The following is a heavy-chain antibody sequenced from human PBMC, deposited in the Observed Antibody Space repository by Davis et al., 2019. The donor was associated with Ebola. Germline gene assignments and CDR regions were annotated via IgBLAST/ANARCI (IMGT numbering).Heavy chain of an antibody. J-gene: IGHJ5*02. CDR3: ARGSTGP. Sequence: GESLKISCVVSGFTFSDYWMSWLRQSPGKGLEWLANIKPDGSEKYHVEGRFTVSRDNSKNSVYIQINSLRGEDTAVYYCARGSTGPWGQGTLVTVSS. V-gene: IGHV3-7*03. CDR2: IKPDGSEK. CDR1: GFTFSDYW. D-gene: IGHD7-27*01.